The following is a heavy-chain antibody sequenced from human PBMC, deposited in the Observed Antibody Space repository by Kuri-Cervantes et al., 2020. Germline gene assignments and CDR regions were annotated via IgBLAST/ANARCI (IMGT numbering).Heavy chain of an antibody. J-gene: IGHJ5*02. CDR1: GYTFTSYG. V-gene: IGHV1-18*01. D-gene: IGHD5-18*01. CDR2: ISAYNSNT. CDR3: ARVVDTAIGGWFDP. Sequence: ASVKVSCKASGYTFTSYGISWVRQAPGQGLEWMGWISAYNSNTNYAQKLQGRVTMTTDTSTSTAYMELRSLRSDDTAVYYCARVVDTAIGGWFDPWGQGTLVTVSS.